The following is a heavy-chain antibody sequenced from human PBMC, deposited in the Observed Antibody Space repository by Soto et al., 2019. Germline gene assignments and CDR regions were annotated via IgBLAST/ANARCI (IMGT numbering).Heavy chain of an antibody. D-gene: IGHD6-13*01. V-gene: IGHV1-46*01. CDR1: GYIFTNYY. CDR2: INPLPTSGST. CDR3: ARDLTAAAY. J-gene: IGHJ4*02. Sequence: QVQLVQSGAEAKKPGASVKVSCKASGYIFTNYYIHWVRQAPGQGLEWMAIINPLPTSGSTNYAQKFQGRVTVTRDTSTSTVYMELSSLTSEDTAIYYCARDLTAAAYWGQGTLVTVSS.